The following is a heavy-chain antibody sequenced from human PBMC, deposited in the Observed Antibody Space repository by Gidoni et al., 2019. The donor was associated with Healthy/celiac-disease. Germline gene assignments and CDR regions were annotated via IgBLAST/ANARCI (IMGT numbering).Heavy chain of an antibody. CDR2: ISGSGGST. Sequence: EVQLLESGGGLVQPGGSLRLPCAASGFTFSSYAMSWVRQAPGKGLEWVAAISGSGGSTYYADSGKGRFTIARDNSKNTLYLQMNSLRAEDKAVYYCAKDPVIAAAANFDYWGQGTLVTVSA. CDR3: AKDPVIAAAANFDY. J-gene: IGHJ4*02. V-gene: IGHV3-23*01. CDR1: GFTFSSYA. D-gene: IGHD6-25*01.